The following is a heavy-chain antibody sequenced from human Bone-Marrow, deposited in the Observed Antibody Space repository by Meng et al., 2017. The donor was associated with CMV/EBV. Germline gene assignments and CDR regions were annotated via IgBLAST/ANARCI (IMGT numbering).Heavy chain of an antibody. V-gene: IGHV3-30*04. Sequence: GESLKISSVASGFTFSSYAMHWVRQAPGKGLEWVEVISYDGSNKYYADSVKGRFTISRDKSKTTLYLQMNSLRAEDTAVYYCQRYVIVLVPADNYYGMDVWGQGTTVTVSS. CDR1: GFTFSSYA. D-gene: IGHD2-2*01. CDR2: ISYDGSNK. CDR3: QRYVIVLVPADNYYGMDV. J-gene: IGHJ6*02.